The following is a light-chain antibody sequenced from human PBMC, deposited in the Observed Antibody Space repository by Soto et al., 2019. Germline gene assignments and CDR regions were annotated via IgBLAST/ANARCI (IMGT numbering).Light chain of an antibody. Sequence: EIVLTQSPATLSLSPGERATLSCRASQGVSSYLAWYQQKPGQAPRLLIYDASNRATGIPARFSGSGPGTDFTLTISSLEPEDFAVYYCQQRSNWLITLGQGTRLEIK. CDR2: DAS. J-gene: IGKJ5*01. CDR3: QQRSNWLIT. V-gene: IGKV3D-11*01. CDR1: QGVSSY.